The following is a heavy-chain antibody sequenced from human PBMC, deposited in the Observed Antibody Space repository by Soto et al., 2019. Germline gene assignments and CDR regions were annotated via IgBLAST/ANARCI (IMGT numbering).Heavy chain of an antibody. V-gene: IGHV1-18*01. Sequence: QVQLVQSGAEVKKPGASVKVSCKASGYTFTTYGMSWVRQAPGQGLDWMGWISTYNGNTKYAERLQGRVTMTTDTTTSTAYMELRSLRSDDTAVYYCARWPTDYYDNSCNYFLDYWGQGTLVTVSS. D-gene: IGHD3-22*01. CDR2: ISTYNGNT. CDR1: GYTFTTYG. CDR3: ARWPTDYYDNSCNYFLDY. J-gene: IGHJ4*02.